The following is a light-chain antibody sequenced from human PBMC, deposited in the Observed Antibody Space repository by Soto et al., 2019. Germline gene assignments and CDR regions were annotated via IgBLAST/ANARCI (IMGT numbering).Light chain of an antibody. CDR1: SGDIGSYNR. J-gene: IGLJ1*01. CDR3: RSYTNINTRACV. CDR2: EVT. Sequence: QSVLTQPASVSGSPGQSITISCTGTSGDIGSYNRVSWYQQHPGKAPKLIIYEVTDRPSGVSNRFSGSKSGNTASLTISGLQAEDEAEYYCRSYTNINTRACVFGTGTKVTGL. V-gene: IGLV2-14*01.